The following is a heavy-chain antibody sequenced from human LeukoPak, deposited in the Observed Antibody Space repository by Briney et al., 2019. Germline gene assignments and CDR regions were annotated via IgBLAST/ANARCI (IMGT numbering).Heavy chain of an antibody. CDR3: ASVPNYYGSGSYVVSH. J-gene: IGHJ4*02. V-gene: IGHV4-39*01. D-gene: IGHD3-10*01. CDR1: GGSISSSSYY. Sequence: SETLSLTCTVSGGSISSSSYYWGWIRQPPGKGLEWIGSIYYSGSTYYNPSLKRRVTISVDTSKNQFSLKLSSVTAADTAVYYCASVPNYYGSGSYVVSHWGQGTLVTVSS. CDR2: IYYSGST.